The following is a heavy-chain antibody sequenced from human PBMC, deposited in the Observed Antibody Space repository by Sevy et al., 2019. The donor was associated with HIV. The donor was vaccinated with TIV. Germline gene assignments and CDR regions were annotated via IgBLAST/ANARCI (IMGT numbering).Heavy chain of an antibody. Sequence: GGSLRLSGAAPGFILINSWMNWVRQVPGEGRVWVSRISADGSKIAYADSVRGRFTISKDNAKNTLYLQMSSLRAEDTAVYYCARQGWGDNPNYYYGMDVWGQGTTVTVSS. CDR3: ARQGWGDNPNYYYGMDV. D-gene: IGHD2-21*01. V-gene: IGHV3-74*01. CDR1: GFILINSW. CDR2: ISADGSKI. J-gene: IGHJ6*02.